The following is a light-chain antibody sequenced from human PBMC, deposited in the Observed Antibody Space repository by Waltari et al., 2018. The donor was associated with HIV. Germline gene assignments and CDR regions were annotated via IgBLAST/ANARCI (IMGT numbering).Light chain of an antibody. CDR1: SRHIGGYAY. J-gene: IGLJ1*01. Sequence: QSALTQPASVSGSPGQSITIPCAGSSRHIGGYAYVSWYPQHPGQAPKLILYEVNNRPSGISSRFSASKSGDTASLTISGLQAEDEAEYYCSSYTTASTTVFGTGTKVTVL. CDR3: SSYTTASTTV. V-gene: IGLV2-14*01. CDR2: EVN.